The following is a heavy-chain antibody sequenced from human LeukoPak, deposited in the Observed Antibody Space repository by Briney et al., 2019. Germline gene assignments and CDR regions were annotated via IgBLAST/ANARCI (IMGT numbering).Heavy chain of an antibody. V-gene: IGHV3-11*03. CDR2: ISSSSSYT. CDR3: AINYYDSSGYRDY. Sequence: GGSLRLSCSASGXTVSSDYMSWIRQAPGKGLEWVSYISSSSSYTNYADSVKGRFTISRDNAKNSLYLQMNSLRAEDTAVYYCAINYYDSSGYRDYWGQGTLITVSS. D-gene: IGHD3-22*01. CDR1: GXTVSSDY. J-gene: IGHJ4*02.